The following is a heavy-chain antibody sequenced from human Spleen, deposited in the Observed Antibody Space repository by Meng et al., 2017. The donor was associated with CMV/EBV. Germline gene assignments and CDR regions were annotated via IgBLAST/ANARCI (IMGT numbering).Heavy chain of an antibody. V-gene: IGHV3-74*01. CDR1: GFTFSSYW. D-gene: IGHD6-6*01. CDR2: INSDGSST. CDR3: ASRILSSSSRDY. J-gene: IGHJ4*02. Sequence: ETLSLTCAASGFTFSSYWMHWVRQAPGKGLVWVSRINSDGSSTSYADSVKGRFTISRDNAKNTLYLQMNSLRAEDTAVYYCASRILSSSSRDYWGQGTLVTVSS.